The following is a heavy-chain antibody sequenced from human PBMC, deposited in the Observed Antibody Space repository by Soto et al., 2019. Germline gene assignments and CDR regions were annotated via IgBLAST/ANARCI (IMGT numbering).Heavy chain of an antibody. CDR3: AKRYGSRSWYKAFDI. D-gene: IGHD6-13*01. CDR2: VTGSSGST. J-gene: IGHJ3*02. CDR1: GFTFSTYA. V-gene: IGHV3-23*01. Sequence: GGSLRLSCAASGFTFSTYAMSWVRQAPGKGLEWVSAVTGSSGSTYYADSVKGRFTISRDNSKNTLYLQMNSLRAEDTAVYYCAKRYGSRSWYKAFDIWGQGTMVTVSS.